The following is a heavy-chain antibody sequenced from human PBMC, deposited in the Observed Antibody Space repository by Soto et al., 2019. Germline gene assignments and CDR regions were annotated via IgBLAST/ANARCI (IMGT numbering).Heavy chain of an antibody. CDR2: ISAHNGKT. D-gene: IGHD4-17*01. CDR1: GYIFTSYG. CDR3: ARGRYGDY. J-gene: IGHJ4*02. V-gene: IGHV1-18*01. Sequence: QAHLVQSGPEVKKPGASVKVSCKGSGYIFTSYGIAWVRQAPGQGLEWMGWISAHNGKTEYAQKFQGRVTVTRDTSTSPAYLELRSLRSDDTALYYFARGRYGDYWGQGALVTVSS.